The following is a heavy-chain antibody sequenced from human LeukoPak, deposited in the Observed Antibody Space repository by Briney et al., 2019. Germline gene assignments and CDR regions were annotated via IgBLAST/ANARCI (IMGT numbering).Heavy chain of an antibody. V-gene: IGHV3-23*01. J-gene: IGHJ4*02. Sequence: GGSLRLSCAASGFTFNSYAMSWVRQAPGKGLEWVSAISGNGGSTYYADSVKGRFTISRDNSKNTLYLQMNSLRAEDTAVYYCAKAGKYYYGSGSYYNGLGGYWGQGTLVTVSS. CDR3: AKAGKYYYGSGSYYNGLGGY. CDR2: ISGNGGST. D-gene: IGHD3-10*01. CDR1: GFTFNSYA.